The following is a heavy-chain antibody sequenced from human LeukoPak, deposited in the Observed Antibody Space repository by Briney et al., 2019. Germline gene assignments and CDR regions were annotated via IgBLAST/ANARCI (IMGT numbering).Heavy chain of an antibody. D-gene: IGHD3-10*02. V-gene: IGHV3-53*01. Sequence: GGSLRLSCTVSGFTVSSNSMHWVRQAPGKGLEWVSFIYSDNTHYSDSVKGRFTISRDNSKNTLYLQMNSLRAEDTAVYYCAELGITMIGGVWGKGTTVTISS. J-gene: IGHJ6*04. CDR3: AELGITMIGGV. CDR2: IYSDNT. CDR1: GFTVSSNS.